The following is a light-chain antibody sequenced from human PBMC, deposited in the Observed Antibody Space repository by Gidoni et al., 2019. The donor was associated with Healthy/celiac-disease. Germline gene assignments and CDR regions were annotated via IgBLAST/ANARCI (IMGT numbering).Light chain of an antibody. CDR3: QSYDSSLSGSVV. J-gene: IGLJ2*01. CDR1: SSNIGAGYD. Sequence: QSVLTQPPSVSGAPGQRVTSPCTGSSSNIGAGYDVHWYQQLPGTAPKLLIYGNSNRPSGVPDRFSGSKSGTSASLAITGLQAEDEADYYCQSYDSSLSGSVVFGGGTKLTVL. CDR2: GNS. V-gene: IGLV1-40*01.